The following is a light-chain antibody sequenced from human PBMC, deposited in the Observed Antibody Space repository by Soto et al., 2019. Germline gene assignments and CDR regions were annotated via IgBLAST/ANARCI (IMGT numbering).Light chain of an antibody. CDR3: SSYTSISTAV. CDR2: EVS. J-gene: IGLJ1*01. CDR1: SSDIGGSNY. V-gene: IGLV2-14*01. Sequence: QSALTQPASVSGSPGQSITISCTGTSSDIGGSNYVSWYQQHPGKAPKLMIFEVSNRPSGVSNRFSGSKSGNTASLTISGLHAEDEADYYCSSYTSISTAVFGTGTKVTVL.